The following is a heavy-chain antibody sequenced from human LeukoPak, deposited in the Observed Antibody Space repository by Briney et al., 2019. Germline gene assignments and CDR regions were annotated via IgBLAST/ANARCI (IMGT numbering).Heavy chain of an antibody. V-gene: IGHV3-33*01. CDR3: ATDGLYYYDSSEQYYFDY. D-gene: IGHD3-22*01. Sequence: GGSLRLSCAASGFTLSSYGMHWVRQAPGKGLEWVAVIWYDGSNKYYADSVKGRFTISRDNSKNTLYLQMNSLRAEDTAVYYCATDGLYYYDSSEQYYFDYWGQGTLVTVSS. CDR2: IWYDGSNK. J-gene: IGHJ4*02. CDR1: GFTLSSYG.